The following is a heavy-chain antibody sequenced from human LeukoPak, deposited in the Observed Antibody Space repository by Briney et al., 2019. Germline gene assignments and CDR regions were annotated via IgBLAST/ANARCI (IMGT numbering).Heavy chain of an antibody. D-gene: IGHD6-13*01. Sequence: PGRSLRLSCAASGFTFSNYGMHWVRQAPGKGLEWVAVISYDGSNKYYADSVKGRFTVSRDNSQNTLYLQMNSLRAEDTAVYYCAKDGSSSWYLYSYYMDVWGKGTTVTVSS. CDR2: ISYDGSNK. CDR3: AKDGSSSWYLYSYYMDV. V-gene: IGHV3-30*18. J-gene: IGHJ6*03. CDR1: GFTFSNYG.